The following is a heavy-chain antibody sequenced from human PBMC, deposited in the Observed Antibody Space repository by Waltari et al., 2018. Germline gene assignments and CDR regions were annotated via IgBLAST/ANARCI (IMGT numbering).Heavy chain of an antibody. D-gene: IGHD3-22*01. CDR1: GYSISGYF. CDR2: ILHSGKT. J-gene: IGHJ4*02. Sequence: QVQMQESGPGLVKPSETLSLNCDVSGYSISGYFWGWIRQPPGKGLEWLWSILHSGKTYSNPSLKSRVTLSVDTSKNQISLKLSSVTAAYTAVYYCARSSGYYSFSYWGQGTLVTVSS. CDR3: ARSSGYYSFSY. V-gene: IGHV4-38-2*01.